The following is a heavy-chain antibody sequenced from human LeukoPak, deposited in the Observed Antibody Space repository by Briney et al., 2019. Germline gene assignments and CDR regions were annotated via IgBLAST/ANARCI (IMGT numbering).Heavy chain of an antibody. CDR1: YTFTGXX. D-gene: IGHD6-19*01. CDR3: ATISSGWLDNYFDY. V-gene: IGHV1-2*02. CDR2: INPNSGGT. J-gene: IGHJ4*02. Sequence: YTFTGXXMHWVRQAXGQGLEWMGWINPNSGGTNYAQKFQGRVTMTRDTSISTAYMELSRLRSDDTAVYYCATISSGWLDNYFDYWGQGTLVTVSS.